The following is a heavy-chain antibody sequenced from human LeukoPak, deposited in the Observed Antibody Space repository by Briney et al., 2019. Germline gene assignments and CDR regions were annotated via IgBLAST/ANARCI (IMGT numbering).Heavy chain of an antibody. J-gene: IGHJ4*02. CDR3: ARVEATPDKYYFDY. CDR1: GGSFGTYY. CDR2: IYTGGCT. Sequence: SETLSLTCSVSGGSFGTYYWSWIRQPAGEGLEWIGRIYTGGCTNYNPSLKSRVTISVDTSKNQFSLKLSSVTAADTAVYYCARVEATPDKYYFDYWGQGTLVTVSS. V-gene: IGHV4-4*07.